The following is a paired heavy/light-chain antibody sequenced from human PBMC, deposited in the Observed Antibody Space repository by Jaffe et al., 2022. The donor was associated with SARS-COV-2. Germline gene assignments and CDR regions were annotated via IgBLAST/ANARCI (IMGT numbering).Heavy chain of an antibody. Sequence: QVQLVQSGAEVKEPGASVKVSCKASGYTFTGHYMHWVRQAPGQGLEWMGWIEPNSGGTNYAQKFQGRITMTRDTSISTGYLELSRLTSDDTAVYYCETSPKTEDYWGQGTLVTVSS. V-gene: IGHV1-2*02. CDR1: GYTFTGHY. CDR3: ETSPKTEDY. CDR2: IEPNSGGT. J-gene: IGHJ4*02.
Light chain of an antibody. CDR1: QGIGSY. CDR2: GAS. Sequence: DIQMTQSPSSLSASVGDRVTITCRASQGIGSYFAWFQQKPGKAPKRLIYGASNLQTGVPSRFSGSGSGTEFTLTISSLQPEDFATYYCLQHYSYPRTFGQGTKLETK. J-gene: IGKJ2*01. V-gene: IGKV1-17*01. CDR3: LQHYSYPRT.